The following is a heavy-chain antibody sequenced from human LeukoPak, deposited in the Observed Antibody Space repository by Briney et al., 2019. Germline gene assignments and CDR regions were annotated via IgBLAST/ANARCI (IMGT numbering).Heavy chain of an antibody. CDR3: ARRALYSSSRNYAFDI. J-gene: IGHJ4*02. Sequence: ASVKVSCKVSGYTLTELSMHWVRQAPGKGLEWMGGFDPEDGETIYAQKFQGRATMTDDTSTDTAYMDLSSLRSADTAVYYCARRALYSSSRNYAFDIWGQGTLVTVSS. CDR2: FDPEDGET. V-gene: IGHV1-24*01. D-gene: IGHD6-13*01. CDR1: GYTLTELS.